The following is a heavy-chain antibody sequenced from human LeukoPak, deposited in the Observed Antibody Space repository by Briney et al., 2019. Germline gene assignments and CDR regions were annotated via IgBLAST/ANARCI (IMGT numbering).Heavy chain of an antibody. V-gene: IGHV3-30*03. D-gene: IGHD3-3*01. CDR2: ISYDGSNK. Sequence: PGRSLRLSCAASGFSFSTYGMQGVHQAPAKGLEWVALISYDGSNKYYADSVKGRVTISRDNSNNKLYLQMNSVKTEDTAVYYCGAGILFLDYWGQGTLVTVSS. CDR3: GAGILFLDY. CDR1: GFSFSTYG. J-gene: IGHJ4*02.